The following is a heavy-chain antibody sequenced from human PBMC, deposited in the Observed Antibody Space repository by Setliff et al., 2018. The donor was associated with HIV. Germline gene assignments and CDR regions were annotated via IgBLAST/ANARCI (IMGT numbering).Heavy chain of an antibody. CDR3: ARGSCSGCYLSDY. CDR1: GYTFSTNA. CDR2: INAGGDNT. J-gene: IGHJ4*02. D-gene: IGHD6-19*01. Sequence: ASVKVSCKAFGYTFSTNAIHWVRQAPGKRLEWMGYINAGGDNTRYSEKLQGRVTITRDTSANTAYMELSSLRPEDTAVYYCARGSCSGCYLSDYWGLGTRVTVSS. V-gene: IGHV1-3*01.